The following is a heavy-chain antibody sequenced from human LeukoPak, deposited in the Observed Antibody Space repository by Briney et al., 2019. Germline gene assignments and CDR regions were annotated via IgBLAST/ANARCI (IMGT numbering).Heavy chain of an antibody. CDR1: GFTFSNYG. D-gene: IGHD3-16*01. CDR3: AKVVGDGTYYYYSVDV. CDR2: ISYDGSNR. J-gene: IGHJ6*02. Sequence: GGSLRLSCAASGFTFSNYGMHWVRQAPGKGLEWVAVISYDGSNRYYGDSVKGRFTISRDNSKNTLNLQMNSLRAEDTAVYYCAKVVGDGTYYYYSVDVWGQGTTVTVSS. V-gene: IGHV3-30*18.